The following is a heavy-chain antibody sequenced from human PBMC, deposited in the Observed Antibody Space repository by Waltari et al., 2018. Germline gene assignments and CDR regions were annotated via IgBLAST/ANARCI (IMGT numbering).Heavy chain of an antibody. CDR2: INHSGST. Sequence: QVQLQQWGAGLLKPSETLSLTCAVYGGSFSGYYWSWIRQPPGKGLEWIGEINHSGSTNYNPSLKSRVTISVDTSKNQFSLKLSSVTAADTAVYYCARGWSGYFPLYYGMDVWGQGTTVTVSS. CDR3: ARGWSGYFPLYYGMDV. V-gene: IGHV4-34*01. J-gene: IGHJ6*02. CDR1: GGSFSGYY. D-gene: IGHD3-3*01.